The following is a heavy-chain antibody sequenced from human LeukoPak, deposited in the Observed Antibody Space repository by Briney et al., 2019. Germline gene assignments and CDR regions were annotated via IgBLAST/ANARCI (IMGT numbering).Heavy chain of an antibody. V-gene: IGHV1-18*01. CDR2: ISAYNGNT. CDR3: ARGGGVVTGEYYFDY. Sequence: ASVKVSCKASGYTFTSYGISWVRQAPGQGLEWMGWISAYNGNTNYAQKLQGRVTMTTDTSTRTAYMELRRWRSDDTAVYYWARGGGVVTGEYYFDYWGQGTLVTVSS. J-gene: IGHJ4*02. D-gene: IGHD2-21*02. CDR1: GYTFTSYG.